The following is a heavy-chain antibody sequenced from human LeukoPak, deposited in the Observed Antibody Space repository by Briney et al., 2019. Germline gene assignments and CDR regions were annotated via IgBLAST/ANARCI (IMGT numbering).Heavy chain of an antibody. CDR3: TTDPPGRYDFWSGYSHYYYYYMDV. J-gene: IGHJ6*03. D-gene: IGHD3-3*01. CDR2: IKSKTDGGTT. CDR1: GFTFSNAW. V-gene: IGHV3-15*01. Sequence: GGSLRLSCAASGFTFSNAWMSWVRQAPGKGLEWVGRIKSKTDGGTTDYAAPVKGRFTISRDDSKNTLYLQMNSLKTEDTAVYYCTTDPPGRYDFWSGYSHYYYYYMDVWGKGTTVTVSS.